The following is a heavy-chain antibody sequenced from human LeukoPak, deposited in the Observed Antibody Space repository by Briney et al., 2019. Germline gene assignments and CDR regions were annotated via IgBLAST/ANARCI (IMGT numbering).Heavy chain of an antibody. CDR3: ARSSGYYWSYSDY. Sequence: SETLSLTCTVSGGSVSSGSYYWSWIRQPPGKGLEWIGYIYYSGSTNYNPSLKSRVTISVDTSKNQFSLKLSSVTAADTAVYYCARSSGYYWSYSDYWGQGTLVTVSS. J-gene: IGHJ4*02. CDR1: GGSVSSGSYY. V-gene: IGHV4-61*01. D-gene: IGHD3-22*01. CDR2: IYYSGST.